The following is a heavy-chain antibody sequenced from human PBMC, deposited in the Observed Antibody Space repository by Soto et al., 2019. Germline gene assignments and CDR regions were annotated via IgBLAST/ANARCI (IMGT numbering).Heavy chain of an antibody. Sequence: EVQLVESGGGLVQPGGSLRLSCAASGFTFSGSDMNWVRHTRGKGLAWVSGIGTGGDTYYADSVRGRFTISREDAKGSLYLQMNSLRVEDTAVYYCVRETGFTTTSDAFNIWGQGTMVTVSS. CDR3: VRETGFTTTSDAFNI. J-gene: IGHJ3*02. D-gene: IGHD1-1*01. V-gene: IGHV3-13*01. CDR1: GFTFSGSD. CDR2: IGTGGDT.